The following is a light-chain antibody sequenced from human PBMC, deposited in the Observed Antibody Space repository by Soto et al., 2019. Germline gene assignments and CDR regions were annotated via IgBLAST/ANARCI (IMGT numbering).Light chain of an antibody. V-gene: IGKV3D-20*02. CDR1: QSASSSY. J-gene: IGKJ1*01. CDR3: QQRRGRQT. CDR2: AAT. Sequence: EIALTQSPLPLSLSPGERATLSCRASQSASSSYSAWYQQNPGQAPKLLICAATTRAGGIPAMFIGSGSGKVFPLTSSSLEPEDSAVYYCQQRRGRQTFGEGTKVDI.